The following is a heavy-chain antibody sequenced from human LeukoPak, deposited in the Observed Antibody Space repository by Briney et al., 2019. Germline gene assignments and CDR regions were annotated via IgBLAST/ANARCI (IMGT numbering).Heavy chain of an antibody. V-gene: IGHV3-66*02. CDR1: GFTVSSNY. CDR2: IYSGGST. Sequence: GGSLRLSCAASGFTVSSNYMSWVRQAPGKGLEWVSVIYSGGSTYYADSVKGRFTISRDNSKNTLYLQMNSLRAEDTAVYYCARDQTGVYSSSWYGIYYYYMDVWGKGTTVTVSS. CDR3: ARDQTGVYSSSWYGIYYYYMDV. J-gene: IGHJ6*03. D-gene: IGHD6-13*01.